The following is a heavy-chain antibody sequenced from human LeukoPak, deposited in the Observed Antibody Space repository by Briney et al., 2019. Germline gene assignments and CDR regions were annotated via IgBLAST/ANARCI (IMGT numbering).Heavy chain of an antibody. D-gene: IGHD6-13*01. CDR3: VRGSPGYSSSWHAY. V-gene: IGHV3-74*01. Sequence: GGSLRLSCAASGFMLSSTWMHWVRQAPGKGLVWASRINSDATSTSYADSVRGRFTISRDDAKNTMYLQMNSLRAEDTAMYYCVRGSPGYSSSWHAYWGQGTLVTVSS. CDR2: INSDATST. CDR1: GFMLSSTW. J-gene: IGHJ4*02.